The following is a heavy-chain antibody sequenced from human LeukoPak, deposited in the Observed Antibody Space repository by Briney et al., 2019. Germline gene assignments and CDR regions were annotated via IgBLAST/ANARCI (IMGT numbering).Heavy chain of an antibody. CDR2: IWYDGSNK. D-gene: IGHD3-22*01. V-gene: IGHV3-33*01. CDR1: GFTFSSYG. CDR3: ARDGTYDSSGSKIYYYYGMDV. Sequence: PGRSLRLSCAASGFTFSSYGMHWVRQAPGKGLEWVAVIWYDGSNKYYADSVKGRFTISSDNSKNTLYLQMNSLRAEDTAVYYCARDGTYDSSGSKIYYYYGMDVWGQGTTVTVSS. J-gene: IGHJ6*02.